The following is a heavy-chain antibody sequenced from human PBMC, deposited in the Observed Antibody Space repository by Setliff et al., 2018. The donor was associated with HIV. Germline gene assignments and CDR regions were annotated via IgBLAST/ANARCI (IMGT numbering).Heavy chain of an antibody. V-gene: IGHV1-2*02. CDR1: GYSFTVYH. CDR3: ARDNRTGYSSGWPLDH. Sequence: RASVKVSCKASGYSFTVYHIHWVRQAPGQGLEWMGWINPNTGGTQYAQKFQGRVTVTRDTPITTAYMEINRLRSDDTAVYFCARDNRTGYSSGWPLDHWGQGTLVT. D-gene: IGHD6-19*01. J-gene: IGHJ4*02. CDR2: INPNTGGT.